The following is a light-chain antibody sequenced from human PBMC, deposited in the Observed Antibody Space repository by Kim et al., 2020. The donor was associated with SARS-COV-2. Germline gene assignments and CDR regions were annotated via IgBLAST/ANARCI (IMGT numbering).Light chain of an antibody. Sequence: PRRTTRNTCSGDALPKQYAYWYQQKPGQAPVLGIYKDSERPSGIPERFSGSSSGTTVTLTISGVQAEDEADYYCQSADSSGTYVVFGGGTKLTVL. CDR2: KDS. CDR3: QSADSSGTYVV. J-gene: IGLJ2*01. V-gene: IGLV3-25*03. CDR1: ALPKQY.